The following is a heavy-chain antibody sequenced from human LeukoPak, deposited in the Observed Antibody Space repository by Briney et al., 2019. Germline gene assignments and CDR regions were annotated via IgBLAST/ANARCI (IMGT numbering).Heavy chain of an antibody. CDR1: GFTFSSYA. CDR3: VKGAESYCDSRSDY. CDR2: MSSSGGKT. J-gene: IGHJ4*02. V-gene: IGHV3-64D*09. D-gene: IGHD3-22*01. Sequence: VGSLRLSCSASGFTFSSYAMHWVRQAPGKGLEYVSAMSSSGGKTYYADSMKGRFIISRDNSKNTLYLQLSSLTAEDTAVYFCVKGAESYCDSRSDYWGQGTLVTVSS.